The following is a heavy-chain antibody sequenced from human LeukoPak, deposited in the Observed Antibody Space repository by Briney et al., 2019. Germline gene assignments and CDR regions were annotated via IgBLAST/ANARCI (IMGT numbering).Heavy chain of an antibody. CDR1: GFTFSSYG. Sequence: GGSLRLSCAASGFTFSSYGMHWVRQAPGKGLEWVTFIRYDGSNTYYADSVKGRFTISRDNSNNTLYLQMNSLRGDDTAVYYCVKDSSGTFDNWGQGTLVTVSS. J-gene: IGHJ4*02. CDR2: IRYDGSNT. D-gene: IGHD6-25*01. CDR3: VKDSSGTFDN. V-gene: IGHV3-30*02.